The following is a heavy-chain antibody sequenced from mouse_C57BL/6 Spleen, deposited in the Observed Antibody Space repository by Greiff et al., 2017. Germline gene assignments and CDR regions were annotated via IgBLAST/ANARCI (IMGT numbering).Heavy chain of an antibody. D-gene: IGHD1-1*01. V-gene: IGHV14-4*01. J-gene: IGHJ2*01. Sequence: LVESGAELVRPGASVKLSCTASGFNIKDDYMHWVKQRPEQGLEWIGWIDPENGDTEYASKFQGKATITADTSSNTAYLQLSSLTSEDTAVYYCTRTTVVAGSYFDYWGQGTTLTVSS. CDR3: TRTTVVAGSYFDY. CDR2: IDPENGDT. CDR1: GFNIKDDY.